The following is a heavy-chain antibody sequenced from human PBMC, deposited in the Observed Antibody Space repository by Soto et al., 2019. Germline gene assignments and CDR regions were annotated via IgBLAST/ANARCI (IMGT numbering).Heavy chain of an antibody. V-gene: IGHV3-30-3*01. J-gene: IGHJ4*02. CDR1: GVTFSSYA. CDR2: ISYDGSNK. Sequence: GGSLRLSCAASGVTFSSYAMHWVRQAPGKGLEWVAVISYDGSNKYYADSVKGRFTISRDNSKNTLYLQMNSLRAEDTAVYYCARDFTEYYYDSSGYYFDYWGQGTLVTVSS. CDR3: ARDFTEYYYDSSGYYFDY. D-gene: IGHD3-22*01.